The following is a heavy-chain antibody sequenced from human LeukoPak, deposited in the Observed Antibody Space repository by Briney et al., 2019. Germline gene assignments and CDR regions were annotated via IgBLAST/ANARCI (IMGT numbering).Heavy chain of an antibody. V-gene: IGHV4-39*02. Sequence: MTSETLSLTCTVSGGSISTSHYWIWIRQPPGKGLEWIGSIFHRGSTYYNSSLKSRITLSVDTSKNHFSLKLSSVTAADTAVYYCARGLRDYYYYYMDVWGKGTTVTASS. CDR3: ARGLRDYYYYYMDV. CDR2: IFHRGST. J-gene: IGHJ6*03. CDR1: GGSISTSHY.